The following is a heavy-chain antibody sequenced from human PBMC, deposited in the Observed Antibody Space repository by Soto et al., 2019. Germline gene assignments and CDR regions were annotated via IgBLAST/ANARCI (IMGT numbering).Heavy chain of an antibody. CDR1: GGSFSAYY. CDR2: IIHSEST. J-gene: IGHJ6*02. CDR3: ARQRPTDGRWEFANYYGMDV. D-gene: IGHD1-26*01. Sequence: PSETLSLTCAVYGGSFSAYYWSCVRQPPGKGLEWIGEIIHSESTKYNPSLKSRVTISVDTSKNQFSLKLSSVTAADTAVYYCARQRPTDGRWEFANYYGMDVWGQGTPVTV. V-gene: IGHV4-34*12.